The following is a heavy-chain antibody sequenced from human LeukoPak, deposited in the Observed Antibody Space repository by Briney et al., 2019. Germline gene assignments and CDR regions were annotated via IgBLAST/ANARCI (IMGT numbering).Heavy chain of an antibody. J-gene: IGHJ2*01. D-gene: IGHD4-17*01. CDR3: AGRTVTRDCYFDL. Sequence: GGSLRLSCAASVFTFSEYYMSCVREAPGKGLGWGSYISSSSTTIYYADSVKGRFTITRDNAKSSLYLQMNSLRAEDTAVDYCAGRTVTRDCYFDLWGRGTLVTVSS. CDR1: VFTFSEYY. CDR2: ISSSSTTI. V-gene: IGHV3-11*01.